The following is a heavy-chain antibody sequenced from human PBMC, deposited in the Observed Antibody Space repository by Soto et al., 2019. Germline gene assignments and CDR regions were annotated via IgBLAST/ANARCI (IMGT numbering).Heavy chain of an antibody. J-gene: IGHJ6*02. D-gene: IGHD6-19*01. CDR1: GGSFRRYY. V-gene: IGHV4-34*01. Sequence: TLSLTCGGYGGSFRRYYWSWIRQPPGKGVEGRGESNHSGSTNYNRSLKSRVTISVDTSKSQFSLRLSSVTAADTAVYYCARGSGWYAYDGMYVWSQGNTVTVSS. CDR2: SNHSGST. CDR3: ARGSGWYAYDGMYV.